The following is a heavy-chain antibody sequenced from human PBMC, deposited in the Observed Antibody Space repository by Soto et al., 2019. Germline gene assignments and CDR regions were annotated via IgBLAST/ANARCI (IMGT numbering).Heavy chain of an antibody. CDR2: VSASGSIT. CDR3: AKGDCSGGRCYRGFDY. J-gene: IGHJ4*02. D-gene: IGHD2-15*01. Sequence: GGSLRLSCAASGFTFSSYDMSWVRQAPGKGLEWVSGVSASGSITSYADPAKGRLTISRDNAKNTVYLQMNSLRAEDTAVYYCAKGDCSGGRCYRGFDYWGQGTLVTVSS. CDR1: GFTFSSYD. V-gene: IGHV3-23*01.